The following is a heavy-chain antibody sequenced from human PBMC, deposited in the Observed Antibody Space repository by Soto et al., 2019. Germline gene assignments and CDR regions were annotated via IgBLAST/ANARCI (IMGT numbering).Heavy chain of an antibody. D-gene: IGHD2-15*01. J-gene: IGHJ6*02. CDR1: GGTFNTYA. CDR3: ARSQGGSSSLDIYYYYYYGMDV. Sequence: QVQLVQSGAEVKKPGSSVKVSCKAPGGTFNTYAISWVRQAPGQGLEWMGGVIPIFGTPKYAQKFQGRVTITADESTSTGYMELRSLRSDDTAVYYCARSQGGSSSLDIYYYYYYGMDVWGQGTTVTVSS. CDR2: VIPIFGTP. V-gene: IGHV1-69*01.